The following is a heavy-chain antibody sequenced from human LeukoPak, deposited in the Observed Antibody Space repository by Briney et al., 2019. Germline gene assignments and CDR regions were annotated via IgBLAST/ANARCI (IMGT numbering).Heavy chain of an antibody. Sequence: ASVKVSCKASGYTFTGYYMHWVRQAPGQGLEWMGWINPNSGGTNYAQKFQGRVTMTRDTSISTAYMELSRLRSDDTAVYYCARDPYCSSTSCYYENWFDPWGQGTLVTVSS. CDR2: INPNSGGT. D-gene: IGHD2-2*01. CDR3: ARDPYCSSTSCYYENWFDP. J-gene: IGHJ5*02. V-gene: IGHV1-2*02. CDR1: GYTFTGYY.